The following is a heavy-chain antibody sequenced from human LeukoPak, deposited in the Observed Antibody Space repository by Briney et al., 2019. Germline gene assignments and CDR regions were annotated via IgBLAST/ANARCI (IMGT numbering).Heavy chain of an antibody. V-gene: IGHV3-74*01. J-gene: IGHJ4*02. Sequence: GGSLRLSCAASGFTFSSYWMHWVRQAPGKGLVWVSRINSDGSSTSYADSVKGRFTISRDNAKNTLYLQMNSLRVEDTAVYYCAKCAWFGDAPGGDYWGQGTLVTVSS. CDR3: AKCAWFGDAPGGDY. CDR1: GFTFSSYW. D-gene: IGHD3-10*01. CDR2: INSDGSST.